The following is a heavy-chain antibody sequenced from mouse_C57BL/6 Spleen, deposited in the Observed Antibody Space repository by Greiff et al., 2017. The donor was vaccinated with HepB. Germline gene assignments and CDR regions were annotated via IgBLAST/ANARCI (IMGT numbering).Heavy chain of an antibody. CDR3: ARSPGSNAMDY. V-gene: IGHV1-52*01. Sequence: VKLQQPGAELVRPGSSVKLSCKASGYTFTSYWMPWVKQRPIQGLEWIGNIDPSDSETHYNQKFKDKATLTVDKSSSTAYMQLSSLTSEDSAVYYWARSPGSNAMDYWGQGTSVTVSS. CDR1: GYTFTSYW. CDR2: IDPSDSET. D-gene: IGHD1-1*01. J-gene: IGHJ4*01.